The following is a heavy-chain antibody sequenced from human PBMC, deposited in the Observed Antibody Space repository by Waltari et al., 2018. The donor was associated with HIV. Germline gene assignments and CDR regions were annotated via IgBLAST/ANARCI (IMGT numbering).Heavy chain of an antibody. Sequence: QVQLQQWGAGLLRPSEPLSLTCAVYGGSFCGYYWRLFLRPPGKGLEWIGEINHSGSSNYNPSLKSRVTISVDTSKNQFSLRLRSVTAADTAVYYCARDSVPSFDYGDYYYYGMDVWSQGTTVTVSS. CDR1: GGSFCGYY. D-gene: IGHD4-17*01. V-gene: IGHV4-34*01. CDR2: INHSGSS. J-gene: IGHJ6*01. CDR3: ARDSVPSFDYGDYYYYGMDV.